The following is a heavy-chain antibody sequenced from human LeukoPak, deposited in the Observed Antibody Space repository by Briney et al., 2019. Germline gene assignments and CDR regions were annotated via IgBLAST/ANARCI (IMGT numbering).Heavy chain of an antibody. V-gene: IGHV4-30-4*01. CDR2: IYYSGST. Sequence: PSQTLSLTCTVSGGSISSGDYYWSWIRQPPGKGLEWIGYIYYSGSTYYNPSLKSRVTISVDTSKNQFSLKLSSVTAADTAVYYCARAGEVHCSGGSCYSGYFDYWGQGTLVTVSS. CDR3: ARAGEVHCSGGSCYSGYFDY. CDR1: GGSISSGDYY. D-gene: IGHD2-15*01. J-gene: IGHJ4*02.